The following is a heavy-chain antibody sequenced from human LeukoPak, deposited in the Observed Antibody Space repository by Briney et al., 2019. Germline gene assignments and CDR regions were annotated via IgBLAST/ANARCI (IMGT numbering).Heavy chain of an antibody. V-gene: IGHV4-34*01. CDR2: IEHSGST. CDR1: GGSFTGYY. Sequence: SETLSLTCAVYGGSFTGYYWNWIRQPRGKGLEWIGEIEHSGSTKYNPSLRSRVTISADTSKNQFSLKMSSVTAADTAVYYCARTSGDWLSWAWIGVDVWGKGTTVTVSS. J-gene: IGHJ6*04. CDR3: ARTSGDWLSWAWIGVDV. D-gene: IGHD3-9*01.